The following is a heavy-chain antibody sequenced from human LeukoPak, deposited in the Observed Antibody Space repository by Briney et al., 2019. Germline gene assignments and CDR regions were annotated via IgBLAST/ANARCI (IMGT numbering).Heavy chain of an antibody. CDR2: FDPEDGET. V-gene: IGHV1-24*01. CDR1: GYTLTELS. D-gene: IGHD2-2*02. CDR3: VTAPQELLYTNWFDP. J-gene: IGHJ5*02. Sequence: ASVKVSCKVSGYTLTELSMHWVRQAPGKGLEWMGGFDPEDGETIYAQKFQGRVTMTEDTSTDTAYMELSSLRSEDTAVYYCVTAPQELLYTNWFDPWGQGTLVTVSS.